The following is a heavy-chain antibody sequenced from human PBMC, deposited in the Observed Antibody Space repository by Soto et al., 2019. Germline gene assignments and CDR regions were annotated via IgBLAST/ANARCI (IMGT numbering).Heavy chain of an antibody. V-gene: IGHV3-21*01. CDR3: SIDDGPWPGAVCFFEL. CDR2: ISSSCSHI. J-gene: IGHJ2*01. CDR1: GGSLNTST. Sequence: PWGCMRLSCAACGGSLNTSTMNWFSQARGKGLEWVSSISSSCSHIYYIYSVKCRFTISRYNAKNSLYLQMNSLSAEDTAVYYCSIDDGPWPGAVCFFELWGRGTLVTVCS.